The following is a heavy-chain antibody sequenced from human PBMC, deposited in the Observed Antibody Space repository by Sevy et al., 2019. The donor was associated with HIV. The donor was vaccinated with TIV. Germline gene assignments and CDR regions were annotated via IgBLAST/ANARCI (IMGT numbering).Heavy chain of an antibody. D-gene: IGHD3-16*01. CDR1: GYTFSSFG. CDR3: ARISTVWGLFNYFDP. V-gene: IGHV1-18*01. J-gene: IGHJ5*02. CDR2: IGAYNGNI. Sequence: ASVKVSCKASGYTFSSFGVSWVRQAPGQGLEWMGWIGAYNGNIKYAQNLQDRVTMTTDTSTSTAYIELTSLTSDDTAVYFCARISTVWGLFNYFDPWGQGTLVTVSS.